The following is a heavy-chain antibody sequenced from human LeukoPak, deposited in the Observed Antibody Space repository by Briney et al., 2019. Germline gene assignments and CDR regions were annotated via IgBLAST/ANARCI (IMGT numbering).Heavy chain of an antibody. Sequence: GASVTVSCKASGGTFSSYAISWVRQAPGQGLEWMGGIIPIFGTANYAQKFQGRVTITADESTSTAYMELSSLRSEDTAVYYCARVAPDSSGSYPHWGQGTLVTVSS. CDR3: ARVAPDSSGSYPH. V-gene: IGHV1-69*13. CDR1: GGTFSSYA. CDR2: IIPIFGTA. J-gene: IGHJ4*02. D-gene: IGHD3-22*01.